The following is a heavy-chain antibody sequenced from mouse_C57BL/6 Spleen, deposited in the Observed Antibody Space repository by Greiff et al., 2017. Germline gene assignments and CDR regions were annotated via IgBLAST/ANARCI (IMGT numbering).Heavy chain of an antibody. V-gene: IGHV1-64*01. CDR1: GYTFTSYW. CDR3: AREGIYYDYDY. D-gene: IGHD2-4*01. J-gene: IGHJ2*01. Sequence: VQLQQPGAELVKPGASVKLSCKASGYTFTSYWMHWVKQRPGQGLEWIGMIHPNSGSTNYNEKFKSKATLTVDKSSSTAYMQLSSLTSEDSAVYYCAREGIYYDYDYWGQGTTLTVSS. CDR2: IHPNSGST.